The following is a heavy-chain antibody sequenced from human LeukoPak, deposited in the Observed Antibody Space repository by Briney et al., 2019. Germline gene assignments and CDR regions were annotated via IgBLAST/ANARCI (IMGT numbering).Heavy chain of an antibody. CDR2: IIPIFGTA. CDR3: ATGYCSSTSCRYFDY. J-gene: IGHJ4*02. Sequence: GPSVKVSCKASGGTFSSYAISWVRQAPGQGLEWMGGIIPIFGTANYAQKFQGRVTITADESTSTAYMELSSLRSEDTAVYYCATGYCSSTSCRYFDYWGQGTLVTVSS. V-gene: IGHV1-69*01. CDR1: GGTFSSYA. D-gene: IGHD2-2*01.